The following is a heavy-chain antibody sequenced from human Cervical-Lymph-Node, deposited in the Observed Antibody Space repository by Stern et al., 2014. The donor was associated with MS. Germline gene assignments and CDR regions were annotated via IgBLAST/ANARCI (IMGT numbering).Heavy chain of an antibody. V-gene: IGHV1-18*04. CDR1: GYTFTNYG. Sequence: QVQLVQSGDEVKKPGASVKVSCKASGYTFTNYGISWVRQAPGQGLEWMGWISDYNGNTNYAENLQDRVTMTIDTSTSTAYMELRSLRSDDTAVYYCARDPVRTPDGDGFDLWGQGTMVTVSS. D-gene: IGHD4-23*01. CDR2: ISDYNGNT. CDR3: ARDPVRTPDGDGFDL. J-gene: IGHJ3*01.